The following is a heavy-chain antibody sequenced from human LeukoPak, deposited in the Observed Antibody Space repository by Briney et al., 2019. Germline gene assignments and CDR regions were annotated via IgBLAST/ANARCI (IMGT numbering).Heavy chain of an antibody. J-gene: IGHJ4*02. V-gene: IGHV4-31*03. CDR3: ARGQSSGGSRYAGY. CDR2: IYYSGST. D-gene: IGHD2-15*01. Sequence: SQTLSLTCTVSGGSISSGGYYWSWIRQHPGKGLEWIGYIYYSGSTYYNPSLKSRVTISVDTSKNQFSLKLSSVTAADTAVYYCARGQSSGGSRYAGYWGQGTLVTVSS. CDR1: GGSISSGGYY.